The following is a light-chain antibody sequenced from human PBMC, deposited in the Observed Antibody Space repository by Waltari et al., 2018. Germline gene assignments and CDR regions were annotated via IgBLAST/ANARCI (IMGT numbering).Light chain of an antibody. CDR1: QHIYNY. V-gene: IGKV1-33*01. CDR3: QQYEGLPRT. CDR2: AAS. J-gene: IGKJ2*02. Sequence: DIQMTQSPSSLSASVGDRVTITCQASQHIYNYLNWYQQKPGKAPKLLIYAASNLQTGVPSRFSGGDSGTDFTFVISNLQPEDIATYYCQQYEGLPRTFGQGTKLEMK.